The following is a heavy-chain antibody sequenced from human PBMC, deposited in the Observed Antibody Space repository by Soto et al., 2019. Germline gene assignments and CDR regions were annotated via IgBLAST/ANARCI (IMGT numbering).Heavy chain of an antibody. V-gene: IGHV3-23*01. Sequence: EVQLLESGGGLVQPGGSLRLSCAASGFTFSSYAMSWVRQAPGKGLEWVSAISGSGGSTSYADSVKGRFTISRDNSKNTLYLQMNSRRAEDTAVYYCAKTVWGYSYGYYFDYWGQGTLVTVSS. D-gene: IGHD5-18*01. CDR3: AKTVWGYSYGYYFDY. J-gene: IGHJ4*02. CDR2: ISGSGGST. CDR1: GFTFSSYA.